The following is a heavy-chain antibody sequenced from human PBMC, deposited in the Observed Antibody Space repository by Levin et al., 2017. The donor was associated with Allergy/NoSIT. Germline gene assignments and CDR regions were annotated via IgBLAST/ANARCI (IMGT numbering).Heavy chain of an antibody. CDR3: ARSHYDILPDFLTWVDP. CDR1: GWSISSGGYS. CDR2: IYYSGGT. D-gene: IGHD3-9*01. V-gene: IGHV4-30-2*01. J-gene: IGHJ5*02. Sequence: SETLSLTCAVSGWSISSGGYSWSWIRQPPGKGLEWIGYIYYSGGTHYNPSLKSRVTMSVDRSKNEFSLKLNSVTAADTPVYYCARSHYDILPDFLTWVDPWGQGTLVTVS.